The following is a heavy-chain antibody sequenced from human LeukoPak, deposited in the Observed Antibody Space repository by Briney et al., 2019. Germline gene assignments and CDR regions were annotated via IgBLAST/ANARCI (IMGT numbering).Heavy chain of an antibody. Sequence: SQTLSLTCSVSGDSISSRDYYWSWIRQPPGKGLEWIGSIYYSGSTYYNPSLKSRVTISVDTSKNQFSLKLSSVTAADTAVYYCARPYYYYDSSGYYYANWFDPWGQGTLVTVSS. CDR2: IYYSGST. V-gene: IGHV4-30-2*03. CDR3: ARPYYYYDSSGYYYANWFDP. J-gene: IGHJ5*02. CDR1: GDSISSRDYY. D-gene: IGHD3-22*01.